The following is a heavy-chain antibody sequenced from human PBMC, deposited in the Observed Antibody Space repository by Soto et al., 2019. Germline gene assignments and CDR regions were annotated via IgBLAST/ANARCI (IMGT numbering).Heavy chain of an antibody. CDR2: IWYDGSNK. CDR1: GFTFSSYG. CDR3: ARPLWRDDYNWGYFDL. V-gene: IGHV3-33*01. D-gene: IGHD4-4*01. J-gene: IGHJ2*01. Sequence: GGSLRLSCAASGFTFSSYGMHWVRQAPGKGLEWVAVIWYDGSNKYYADSVKGRFTISRDNSKNTLYLQINSLRPEDTAVYYCARPLWRDDYNWGYFDLWGRGTLVTVSS.